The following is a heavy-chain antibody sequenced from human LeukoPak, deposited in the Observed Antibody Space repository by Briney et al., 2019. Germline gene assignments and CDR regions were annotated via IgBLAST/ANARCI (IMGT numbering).Heavy chain of an antibody. CDR3: AKGSMGRCSGNSCYSVY. J-gene: IGHJ4*02. V-gene: IGHV3-30*18. Sequence: GGSLRLSCVASGFTFSRYNMHWVRQAPGKGLEWVAVISYDGSNKYYADSVKGRFTISRDNSKNTLYLQMNSLRVEDTAVYYCAKGSMGRCSGNSCYSVYWGQGTLVTVSS. D-gene: IGHD5-12*01. CDR2: ISYDGSNK. CDR1: GFTFSRYN.